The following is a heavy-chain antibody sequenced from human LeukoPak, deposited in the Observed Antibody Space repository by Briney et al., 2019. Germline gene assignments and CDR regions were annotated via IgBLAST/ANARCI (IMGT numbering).Heavy chain of an antibody. V-gene: IGHV4-31*03. J-gene: IGHJ4*02. CDR1: GGSISSGGYY. Sequence: PSQTLSLTCTVSGGSISSGGYYWSWIRQHPGKGLEWIGYIYYSGSTYYNPSLKSRVTISVDKSKNQFSLKLSSVTAADTAVYYCAREGSSSSEGMNYWGQGTLVTVSS. CDR2: IYYSGST. CDR3: AREGSSSSEGMNY. D-gene: IGHD6-6*01.